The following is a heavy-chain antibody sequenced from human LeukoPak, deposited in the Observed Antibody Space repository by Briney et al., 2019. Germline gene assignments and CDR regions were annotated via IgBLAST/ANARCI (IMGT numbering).Heavy chain of an antibody. CDR3: ARFAVHRRLTVAGQFGHDY. D-gene: IGHD6-19*01. J-gene: IGHJ4*02. V-gene: IGHV1-46*01. Sequence: AASVKVSCKASGYTFTGYYMHWVRQAPGQGPEWMGVISPSGGSTTYAQKFQGRVTLTRDMSTSTDYLELSSLRSEDTAVYYCARFAVHRRLTVAGQFGHDYWGQGTLVTVSS. CDR2: ISPSGGST. CDR1: GYTFTGYY.